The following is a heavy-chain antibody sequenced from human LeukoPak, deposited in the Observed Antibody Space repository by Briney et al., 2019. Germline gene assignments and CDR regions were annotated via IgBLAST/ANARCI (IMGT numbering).Heavy chain of an antibody. CDR1: GFTFSSFW. V-gene: IGHV3-7*01. CDR2: IKQDGSEK. CDR3: ARERVVVIDY. D-gene: IGHD3-22*01. Sequence: LTGGSLRLSCAASGFTFSSFWMTWVRQAPGKGLEWVANIKQDGSEKYYVDSVKGRFTISRDNAKNSLYLQMNSLRAEDAAVYYCARERVVVIDYWGQGTLVTVSS. J-gene: IGHJ4*02.